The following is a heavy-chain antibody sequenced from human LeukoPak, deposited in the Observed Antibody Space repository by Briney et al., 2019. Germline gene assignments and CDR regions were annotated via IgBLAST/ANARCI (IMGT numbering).Heavy chain of an antibody. V-gene: IGHV1-69*04. J-gene: IGHJ4*02. CDR1: GGTFSSYA. CDR2: IIPILGIA. Sequence: SVKVSCKASGGTFSSYAISWVRQAPGQGLEWMGSIIPILGIANYAQKFQGRVTITADKSTSTAYMELSSLRPEDTAVYYCAREPTYYYDSSGLFDYWGQGTLVTVSS. D-gene: IGHD3-22*01. CDR3: AREPTYYYDSSGLFDY.